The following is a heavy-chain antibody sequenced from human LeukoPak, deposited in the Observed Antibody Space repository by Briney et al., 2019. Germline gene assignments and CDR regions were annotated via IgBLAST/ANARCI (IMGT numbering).Heavy chain of an antibody. CDR1: GFTFDDYA. Sequence: PGRSLRLSCAASGFTFDDYAMSWVRRAPGKGLEWVSYISSSGSTIYYADSVKGRFTISRDNAKNSLYLQMNSLRAEDTAVYYCAELGITMIGGVWGKGTTVTISS. D-gene: IGHD3-10*02. CDR2: ISSSGSTI. V-gene: IGHV3-48*03. J-gene: IGHJ6*04. CDR3: AELGITMIGGV.